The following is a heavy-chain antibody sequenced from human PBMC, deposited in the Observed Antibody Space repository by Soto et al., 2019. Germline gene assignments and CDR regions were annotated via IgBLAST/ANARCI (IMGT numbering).Heavy chain of an antibody. V-gene: IGHV4-30-2*01. D-gene: IGHD4-17*01. J-gene: IGHJ4*02. CDR1: GGSISSGGYS. Sequence: QLQLQESGSGLVKPSQTLSLTCAVSGGSISSGGYSWSWIRQPPGKGLEWIGYIYHSGSTYYNPSLKSRVTISEDRSKNQFSPTLSSVTAADTAVYYWARGGDGEYEYWGQGTLVTVSS. CDR2: IYHSGST. CDR3: ARGGDGEYEY.